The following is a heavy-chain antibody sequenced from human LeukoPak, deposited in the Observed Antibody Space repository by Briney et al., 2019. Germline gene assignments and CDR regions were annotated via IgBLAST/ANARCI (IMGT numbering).Heavy chain of an antibody. CDR1: GYTFTGYY. D-gene: IGHD6-13*01. V-gene: IGHV1-2*06. CDR3: ARVTAAGPNDAFDI. J-gene: IGHJ3*02. Sequence: ASVKVSCKASGYTFTGYYMHWVRQDPGQGLEWMGRINPNSGGTNYAQKFQGRVTMTRDTSISTAYMELSRLRSDDTAVYYCARVTAAGPNDAFDIWGQGTMVTVSS. CDR2: INPNSGGT.